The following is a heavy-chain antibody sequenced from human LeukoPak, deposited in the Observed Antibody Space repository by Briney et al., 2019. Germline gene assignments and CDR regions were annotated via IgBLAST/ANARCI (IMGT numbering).Heavy chain of an antibody. Sequence: PSETLSLTCNVFGGSISSRSHYWGWIRQPPGKGLEWIGSVYYSGTTYDHPSLKSRVNISVDTPKDQMSLRLSSVTAADTAVYYCARLTTDDFWSGYYYYMDVWGKGTTVIVSS. V-gene: IGHV4-39*07. J-gene: IGHJ6*03. CDR1: GGSISSRSHY. D-gene: IGHD3-3*01. CDR3: ARLTTDDFWSGYYYYMDV. CDR2: VYYSGTT.